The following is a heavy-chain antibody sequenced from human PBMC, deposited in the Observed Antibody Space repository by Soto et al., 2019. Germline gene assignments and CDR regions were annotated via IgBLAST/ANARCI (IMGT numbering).Heavy chain of an antibody. J-gene: IGHJ4*02. CDR1: GFTFSSYS. V-gene: IGHV3-21*01. CDR2: ISSSSSYT. Sequence: GGSLRLSCAASGFTFSSYSMNWVRQAPGKGLEWVSSISSSSSYTNYADSVKGRFTISRDNAKNSLYLQMNSLRAEDTAVYYCARDGGNRYASGWFIDYWGQGTLVTVSS. CDR3: ARDGGNRYASGWFIDY. D-gene: IGHD6-19*01.